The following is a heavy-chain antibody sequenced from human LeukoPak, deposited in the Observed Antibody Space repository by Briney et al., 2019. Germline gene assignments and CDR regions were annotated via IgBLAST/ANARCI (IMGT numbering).Heavy chain of an antibody. Sequence: SETLSLTCTVSGGSISSYYWSWIRQPPGKGLEWIGYIYYSGSTNYNPSLKSRVTISVDTSKNQFSLKLSSVTAADTAVYYCARRLSSGYYYGYWGQGTLVTVSS. CDR2: IYYSGST. J-gene: IGHJ4*02. V-gene: IGHV4-59*01. D-gene: IGHD3-22*01. CDR3: ARRLSSGYYYGY. CDR1: GGSISSYY.